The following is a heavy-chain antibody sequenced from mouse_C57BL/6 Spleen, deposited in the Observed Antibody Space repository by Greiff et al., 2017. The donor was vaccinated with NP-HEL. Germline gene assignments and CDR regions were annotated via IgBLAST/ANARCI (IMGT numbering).Heavy chain of an antibody. J-gene: IGHJ3*01. V-gene: IGHV1-69*01. D-gene: IGHD2-2*01. CDR3: AREDGYERVFAY. CDR2: IDPSDSYT. CDR1: GYTFTSYW. Sequence: QVQLQQPGAELVMPGASVKLSCKASGYTFTSYWMHWVKQRPGQGLEWIGEIDPSDSYTNYNQKFKGKATLTADKSSSTAYMQLSSLTSEDSAVYFCAREDGYERVFAYWGQGTLVTVSA.